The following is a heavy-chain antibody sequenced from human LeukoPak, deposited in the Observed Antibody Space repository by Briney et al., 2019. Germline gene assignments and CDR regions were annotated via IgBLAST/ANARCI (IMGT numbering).Heavy chain of an antibody. Sequence: GGSLRLSCAASGFTFSSYSMNWVRQAPGKGLEWVSYISSSSSTIYYADSVKGRFTISRDNAKNSLYLQMNSLRAEDTAVYYCARGDTYYDYVWGSYRYWGCAFDIWGQGTMVTVSS. CDR3: ARGDTYYDYVWGSYRYWGCAFDI. CDR2: ISSSSSTI. V-gene: IGHV3-48*01. D-gene: IGHD3-16*02. J-gene: IGHJ3*02. CDR1: GFTFSSYS.